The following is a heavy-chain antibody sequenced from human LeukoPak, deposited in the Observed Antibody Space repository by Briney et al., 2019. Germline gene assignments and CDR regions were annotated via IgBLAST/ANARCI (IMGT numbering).Heavy chain of an antibody. CDR1: GGSISSRSYY. CDR3: ASSRFGYYSVFDY. J-gene: IGHJ4*02. D-gene: IGHD5/OR15-5a*01. Sequence: PSETLSLTCTVSGGSISSRSYYWGWIRQPPGKGLEWIGSIYYSGSTYYNPSLKSRVTISVDTSKNQFSLKLSSVTAADTAVYYCASSRFGYYSVFDYWGQGTLVTVSS. V-gene: IGHV4-39*01. CDR2: IYYSGST.